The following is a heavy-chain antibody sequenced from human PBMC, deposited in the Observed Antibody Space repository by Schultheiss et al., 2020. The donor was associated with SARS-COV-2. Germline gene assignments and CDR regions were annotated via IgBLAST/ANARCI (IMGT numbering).Heavy chain of an antibody. Sequence: SETLSLTCTVSGGSISSYYWSWIRQPPGKGLEWIGYIYYSGSTNYNPSLKSRVTMSVDTSENQFSLILTSMTAADTGVYYCARLGIGYCSSTSCSRAFDIWGQGTMVTVSS. V-gene: IGHV4-59*12. J-gene: IGHJ3*02. CDR3: ARLGIGYCSSTSCSRAFDI. D-gene: IGHD2-2*01. CDR1: GGSISSYY. CDR2: IYYSGST.